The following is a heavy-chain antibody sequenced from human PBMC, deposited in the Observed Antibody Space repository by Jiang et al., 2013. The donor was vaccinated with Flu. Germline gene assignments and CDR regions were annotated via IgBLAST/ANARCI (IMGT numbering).Heavy chain of an antibody. V-gene: IGHV1-46*01. CDR3: ARECGSSWFHAYYYYGMDV. CDR2: INPSGGST. D-gene: IGHD6-13*01. Sequence: GAEVKKPGASVKVSCKASGYTFTSYYMHWVRQAPGQGLEWMGIINPSGGSTSYAQKFQGRVTMTRDTSTSTVYMELSSLRSEDTAVYYCARECGSSWFHAYYYYGMDVWGQGTTVTVSS. CDR1: GYTFTSYY. J-gene: IGHJ6*02.